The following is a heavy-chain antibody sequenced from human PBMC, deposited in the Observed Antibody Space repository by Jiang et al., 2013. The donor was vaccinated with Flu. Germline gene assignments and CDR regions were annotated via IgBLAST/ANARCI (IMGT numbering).Heavy chain of an antibody. CDR2: IYYSGST. Sequence: GSGLVKPSETLSLTCTVSGGSISTSSYYWGWIRQPPGKGLEWIGSIYYSGSTHYIPSLKSRVTISIDTSKNQFSLKVSSVTAADTAVYYCARQDHYYDSSGYLLNWFDPWGQGTLVTVSS. CDR3: ARQDHYYDSSGYLLNWFDP. V-gene: IGHV4-39*07. J-gene: IGHJ5*02. CDR1: GGSISTSSYY. D-gene: IGHD3-22*01.